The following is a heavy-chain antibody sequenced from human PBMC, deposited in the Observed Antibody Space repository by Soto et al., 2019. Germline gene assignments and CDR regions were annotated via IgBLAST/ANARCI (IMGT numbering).Heavy chain of an antibody. J-gene: IGHJ4*02. CDR3: ASSRYGDYNTFDY. CDR2: IYYSGST. D-gene: IGHD4-17*01. Sequence: SETLSLTCTVSCGSISSGGYYWSWIRQHPGKGLEWIGYIYYSGSTYYNPSLKSRVTISVDTSKNQFSLKLSSVTAADTAVYYCASSRYGDYNTFDYWGQGTLVTVSS. CDR1: CGSISSGGYY. V-gene: IGHV4-31*03.